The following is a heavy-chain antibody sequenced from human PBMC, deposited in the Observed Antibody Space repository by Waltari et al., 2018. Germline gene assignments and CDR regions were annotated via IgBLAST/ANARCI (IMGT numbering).Heavy chain of an antibody. CDR2: IYSGGNT. CDR1: GLTGSLNS. Sequence: EVQLVESGGGLIQPGGSLRISCGASGLTGSLNSMSWVRQAPGKGLEWLSAIYSGGNTFYADSVKGRFNISIDNSKNTLYLQMNSLRVDDTAVYYCARDDSYGQFMRFDFWGQGTVVTVSS. J-gene: IGHJ4*02. D-gene: IGHD5-18*01. CDR3: ARDDSYGQFMRFDF. V-gene: IGHV3-53*01.